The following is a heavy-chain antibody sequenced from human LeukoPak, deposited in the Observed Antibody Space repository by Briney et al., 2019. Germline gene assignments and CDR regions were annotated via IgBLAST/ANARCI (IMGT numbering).Heavy chain of an antibody. CDR3: AREESSGWTPSDY. CDR1: GFTFSSYA. V-gene: IGHV3-30-3*01. Sequence: PGGSLRLSCAASGFTFSSYAMHWVRQAPGKGLEWVAVISYDGSNKYYADSVKGRFTISGDNSKNTLYLQMNSLRAEDTAVYYCAREESSGWTPSDYWGQGTLVTVSS. CDR2: ISYDGSNK. J-gene: IGHJ4*02. D-gene: IGHD6-19*01.